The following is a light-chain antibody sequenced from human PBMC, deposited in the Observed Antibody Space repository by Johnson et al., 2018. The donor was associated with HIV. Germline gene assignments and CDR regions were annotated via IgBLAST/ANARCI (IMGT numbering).Light chain of an antibody. CDR2: GNN. Sequence: QSVLTQPPSVSAAPGQKVTISCSGSSSNIGNNYVSWYQQIPGTAPKLLIYGNNKRPSGIPDRFSGSKSGTSATLGITGLQTGDEANYYCGTWDSSMSAVFGSGTKVTVL. V-gene: IGLV1-51*01. CDR3: GTWDSSMSAV. J-gene: IGLJ1*01. CDR1: SSNIGNNY.